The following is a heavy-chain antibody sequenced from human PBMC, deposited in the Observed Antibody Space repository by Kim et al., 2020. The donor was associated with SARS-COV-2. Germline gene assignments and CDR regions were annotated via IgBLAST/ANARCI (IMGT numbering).Heavy chain of an antibody. V-gene: IGHV3-48*02. CDR1: GFTFSSYS. CDR2: ISSSSSTI. CDR3: ARGALTVAGTFWFDP. J-gene: IGHJ5*02. D-gene: IGHD6-19*01. Sequence: GGSLRLSCAASGFTFSSYSMNWVRQAPGKGLEWVSYISSSSSTIYYADSVKGRFTISRDNAKNSLYLQMNSLRDEDTAVYYCARGALTVAGTFWFDPWGQGTLVTVSS.